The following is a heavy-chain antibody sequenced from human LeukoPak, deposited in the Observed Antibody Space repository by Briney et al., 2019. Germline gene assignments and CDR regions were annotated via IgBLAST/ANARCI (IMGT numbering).Heavy chain of an antibody. Sequence: PGGSLRLSCAASGFTFASYAMHWVRQAPGKGLEWVAVISYDGSNKYYADSVKGRFTISRDNSKNTLYLQMNSLRAEDTAVYYCARDLSWNVDSWKYFYYHGKDGWGQRTTVTGPS. CDR2: ISYDGSNK. D-gene: IGHD3-16*02. V-gene: IGHV3-30-3*01. CDR1: GFTFASYA. J-gene: IGHJ6*02. CDR3: ARDLSWNVDSWKYFYYHGKDG.